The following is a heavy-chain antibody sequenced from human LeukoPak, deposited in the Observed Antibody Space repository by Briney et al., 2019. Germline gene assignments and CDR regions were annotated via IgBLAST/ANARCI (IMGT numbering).Heavy chain of an antibody. Sequence: GESLKISCAASGFTFSSYAMSWVRQAPGKGLEWVSAISGSGGSTYYADSVKGRLTISRDNSKNTLYLQMNSLRAEDTAVYYCAKAPGLRYFDFWGQGTLVTVSS. CDR2: ISGSGGST. V-gene: IGHV3-23*01. CDR1: GFTFSSYA. CDR3: AKAPGLRYFDF. J-gene: IGHJ4*02. D-gene: IGHD3-9*01.